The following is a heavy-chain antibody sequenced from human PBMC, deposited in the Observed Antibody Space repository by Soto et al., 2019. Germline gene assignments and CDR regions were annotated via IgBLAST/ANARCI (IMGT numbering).Heavy chain of an antibody. V-gene: IGHV4-31*03. D-gene: IGHD3-22*01. CDR1: GGSIISGGYY. CDR3: ARVDSSGYFAYSY. J-gene: IGHJ4*02. CDR2: IYYSGST. Sequence: QVQLQESGPGLVKPSQTLSLTCTVSGGSIISGGYYWSWIRQHPGKGLEWIGYIYYSGSTYYNPSLKSRVTMSVDTSKNHFSLKLSSVTAADTAVYYCARVDSSGYFAYSYWGQGTLVTVSS.